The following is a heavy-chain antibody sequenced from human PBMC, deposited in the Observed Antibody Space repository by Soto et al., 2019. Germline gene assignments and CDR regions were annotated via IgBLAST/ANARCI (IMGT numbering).Heavy chain of an antibody. Sequence: EVQLLESGGGLVQPGRSLRLSFAASGFTFNSYAVSWVRQAPGKGLEWVSAISDIGGTTYYADSVKGRFTISRDNSKNTLYLQMNSLRAEDTAVYYCAREYSSAWKTVDYWGQGTLVTVSS. V-gene: IGHV3-23*01. D-gene: IGHD6-19*01. CDR3: AREYSSAWKTVDY. J-gene: IGHJ4*02. CDR1: GFTFNSYA. CDR2: ISDIGGTT.